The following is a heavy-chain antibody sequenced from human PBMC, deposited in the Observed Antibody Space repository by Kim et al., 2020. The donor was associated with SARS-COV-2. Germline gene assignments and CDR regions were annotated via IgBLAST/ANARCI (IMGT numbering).Heavy chain of an antibody. V-gene: IGHV3-74*03. Sequence: NSDGSEPTNADSVKGRFTISRDNARNTLYLQMNSLRAGDTAVYYCAALKIDWGQGTLVTVSS. J-gene: IGHJ4*02. CDR3: AALKID. CDR2: NSDGSEP. D-gene: IGHD2-21*01.